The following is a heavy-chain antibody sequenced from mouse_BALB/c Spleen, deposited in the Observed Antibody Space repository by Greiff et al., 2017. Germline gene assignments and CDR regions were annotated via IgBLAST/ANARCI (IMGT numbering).Heavy chain of an antibody. V-gene: IGHV1S81*02. CDR2: INPSNGRT. CDR1: GYTFTSYW. J-gene: IGHJ2*01. D-gene: IGHD1-1*01. CDR3: ASLNYYGSSYGDY. Sequence: VQLQQPGAELVKPGASVKLSCKASGYTFTSYWMHWVKQRPGQGLEWIGEINPSNGRTNYNEKFKSKATLTVDKSSSTAYMQLSSLTSEDSAVYYCASLNYYGSSYGDYWGQGTTLTVSS.